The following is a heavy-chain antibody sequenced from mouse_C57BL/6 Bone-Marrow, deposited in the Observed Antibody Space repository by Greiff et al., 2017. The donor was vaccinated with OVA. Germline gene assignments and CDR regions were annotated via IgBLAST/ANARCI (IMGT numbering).Heavy chain of an antibody. CDR2: ISSGGSYT. Sequence: EVQLQESGGDLVKPGGSLKLSCAASGFTFSSYGMSWVRLTPDKRLEWVATISSGGSYTYYPDSVKGRFTISRDNAKNTLYLQMSSLKSEDTAMYYCARPNYSNSWFAYWGQGTLVTVSA. CDR1: GFTFSSYG. V-gene: IGHV5-6*01. J-gene: IGHJ3*01. D-gene: IGHD2-5*01. CDR3: ARPNYSNSWFAY.